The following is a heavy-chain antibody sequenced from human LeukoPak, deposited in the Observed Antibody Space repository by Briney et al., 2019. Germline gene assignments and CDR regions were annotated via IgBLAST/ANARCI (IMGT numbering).Heavy chain of an antibody. Sequence: GGSLRLSCAASGFTFSSYGMHWVRQAPGKGLEWVSSISSSSSYIYYADSVKGRFTISRDNAKNSLYLQMNSLRAEDTAVYYCGRVQDYYDSSGYYDYWGQGTLVTVSS. CDR2: ISSSSSYI. D-gene: IGHD3-22*01. V-gene: IGHV3-21*01. CDR3: GRVQDYYDSSGYYDY. J-gene: IGHJ4*02. CDR1: GFTFSSYG.